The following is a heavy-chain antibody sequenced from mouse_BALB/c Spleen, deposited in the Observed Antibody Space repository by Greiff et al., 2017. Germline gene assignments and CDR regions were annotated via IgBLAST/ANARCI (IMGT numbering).Heavy chain of an antibody. CDR3: ARRGDYYAMDY. Sequence: ESGPGILQPSQTLSLTCSFSGFSLSTSGMGVSWIRQPSGKGLEWLAHIYWDDDKRHNPSLKSRLTISKDTSRNQVFLKITSVDTADTATYYCARRGDYYAMDYWGQGTSVTVSS. J-gene: IGHJ4*01. CDR2: IYWDDDK. V-gene: IGHV8-12*01. CDR1: GFSLSTSGMG.